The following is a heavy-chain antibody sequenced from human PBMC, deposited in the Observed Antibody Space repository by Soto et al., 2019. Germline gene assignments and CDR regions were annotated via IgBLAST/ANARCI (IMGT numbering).Heavy chain of an antibody. CDR3: ARGRYDILTGYYIGDAFDI. J-gene: IGHJ3*02. V-gene: IGHV1-69*06. Sequence: SVKITCKASGGTFSIYAISWVRQAPGQGLEWMGGIIPIFGTANYAQKFQGRVTITADKSTSTAYMELSSLRSEDTAVYYCARGRYDILTGYYIGDAFDIWGQGTTVTVSS. CDR1: GGTFSIYA. D-gene: IGHD3-9*01. CDR2: IIPIFGTA.